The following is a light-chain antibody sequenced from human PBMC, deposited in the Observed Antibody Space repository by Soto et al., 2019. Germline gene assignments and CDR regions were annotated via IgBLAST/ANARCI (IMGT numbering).Light chain of an antibody. J-gene: IGKJ5*01. CDR1: QSVSSH. Sequence: VLSQSPATLSLSPGEGATVSCRASQSVSSHLAWYQQKRGQAPRLLIYDASSRASGIPARFSGRGSGTDFTLTISYLEPEDFAIYYCQQGGNWPLTFGQGTRLEI. CDR2: DAS. V-gene: IGKV3-11*01. CDR3: QQGGNWPLT.